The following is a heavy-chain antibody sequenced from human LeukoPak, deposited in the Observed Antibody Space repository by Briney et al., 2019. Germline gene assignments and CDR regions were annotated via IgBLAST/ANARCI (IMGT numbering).Heavy chain of an antibody. CDR1: GYTFTGYY. CDR3: ARGEVVPAAMDRGGDY. D-gene: IGHD2-2*01. Sequence: ASVKVSCKASGYTFTGYYMHWVRQAPGQGLEWMGWINPNSGGTNYAQKFQGRVTMTRDTSISTAYMELSRLRSDDTAVYYCARGEVVPAAMDRGGDYWGQGTLVTVSS. CDR2: INPNSGGT. V-gene: IGHV1-2*02. J-gene: IGHJ4*02.